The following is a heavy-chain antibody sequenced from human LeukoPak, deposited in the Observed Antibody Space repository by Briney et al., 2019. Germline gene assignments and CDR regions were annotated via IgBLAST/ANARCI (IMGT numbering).Heavy chain of an antibody. D-gene: IGHD2-2*01. Sequence: GGSLRLSCAASGFTFSSYAMSWVRQAPGKGLEWVSAISGSGGSTYYADSVKGRFTISRDNPKNTLYLQMNSLRAEDTAVHYCAKNARTSCTCYMDVWGKGTTVTVSS. CDR1: GFTFSSYA. CDR3: AKNARTSCTCYMDV. J-gene: IGHJ6*03. V-gene: IGHV3-23*01. CDR2: ISGSGGST.